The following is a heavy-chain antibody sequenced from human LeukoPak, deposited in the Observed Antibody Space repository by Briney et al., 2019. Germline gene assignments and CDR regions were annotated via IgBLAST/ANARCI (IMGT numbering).Heavy chain of an antibody. V-gene: IGHV3-30-3*01. CDR3: VGWGISGITNH. CDR1: GLSFSSYA. D-gene: IGHD1-7*01. Sequence: GGSLRLSCAASGLSFSSYAMHWVRQAPGKGLEWVAVISYDGTEKYYGDSVKGRFTISRDNSKNTLYLQMNSLRVEDTAVYYCVGWGISGITNHWGQGTLVTVSS. CDR2: ISYDGTEK. J-gene: IGHJ4*02.